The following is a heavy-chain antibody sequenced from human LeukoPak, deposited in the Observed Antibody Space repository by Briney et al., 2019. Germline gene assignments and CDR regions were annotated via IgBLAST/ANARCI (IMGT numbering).Heavy chain of an antibody. Sequence: PGGSLRLSCAASGFTFDDYGMSWVRQAPGKGLEWVSGINWNGGSTGYADPVKGRFTISRDNAKNSLYLQMNSLRAEDTALYYCARRGPGDYDSSGYYSLWGQGTLVTVSS. D-gene: IGHD3-22*01. CDR3: ARRGPGDYDSSGYYSL. CDR2: INWNGGST. V-gene: IGHV3-20*04. J-gene: IGHJ4*02. CDR1: GFTFDDYG.